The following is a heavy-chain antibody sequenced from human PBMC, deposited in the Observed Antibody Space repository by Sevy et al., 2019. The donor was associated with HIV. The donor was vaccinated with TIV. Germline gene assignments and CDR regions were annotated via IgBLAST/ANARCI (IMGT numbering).Heavy chain of an antibody. D-gene: IGHD3-10*01. CDR3: ARDSRSTYYYGSGRPTYYYYGMDV. V-gene: IGHV1-18*01. CDR2: ISAYNGNT. Sequence: ASVKVSCKASGYTFTSYGISWVRQAPGQGLEWMGWISAYNGNTNDAQKLQGRVTMTTDTSTSTAYMELRSLRSDDTAVYYCARDSRSTYYYGSGRPTYYYYGMDVWGQGTTVTVSS. CDR1: GYTFTSYG. J-gene: IGHJ6*02.